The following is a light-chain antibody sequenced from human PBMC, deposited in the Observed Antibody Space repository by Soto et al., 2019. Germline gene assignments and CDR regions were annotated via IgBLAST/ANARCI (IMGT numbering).Light chain of an antibody. Sequence: DIQMTQSPSSLSASVGDRVIITCRASQGIGDDLGWYQQKPGKAPKRLIYAASSLQSWVPSRFSGSGSGTDFTLTISSLQPDDFASYYCLQHTTYPWTFGPGTKVEVK. CDR1: QGIGDD. CDR2: AAS. V-gene: IGKV1-17*01. CDR3: LQHTTYPWT. J-gene: IGKJ1*01.